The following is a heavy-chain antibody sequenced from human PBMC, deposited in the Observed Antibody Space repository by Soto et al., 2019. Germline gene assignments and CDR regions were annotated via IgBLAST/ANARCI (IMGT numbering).Heavy chain of an antibody. Sequence: GGSLRLSCAASGFTFSSYAMSWVRQAPGKGLEWVSAISGSGGSTYYADSVKGRFTISRDNSKNTLYRQMNSLKADDTAVYSCANLRYDYDSSGFLGAFDSWGKGSMVTVSS. D-gene: IGHD3-22*01. V-gene: IGHV3-23*01. CDR1: GFTFSSYA. CDR3: ANLRYDYDSSGFLGAFDS. J-gene: IGHJ3*02. CDR2: ISGSGGST.